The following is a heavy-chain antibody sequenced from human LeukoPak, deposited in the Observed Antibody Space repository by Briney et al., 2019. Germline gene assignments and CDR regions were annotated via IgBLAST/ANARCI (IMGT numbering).Heavy chain of an antibody. CDR3: ARDLAWGGY. D-gene: IGHD7-27*01. Sequence: GGSLRLSCVASGFTFSIYTMSWVRQAPGKGLEWVSSITSSSSSMYSADSVKGRLTISRDNAKNSLYLQMNSLRAEDTAVYYCARDLAWGGYWGQGTLVTVSS. CDR1: GFTFSIYT. CDR2: ITSSSSSM. J-gene: IGHJ4*02. V-gene: IGHV3-21*01.